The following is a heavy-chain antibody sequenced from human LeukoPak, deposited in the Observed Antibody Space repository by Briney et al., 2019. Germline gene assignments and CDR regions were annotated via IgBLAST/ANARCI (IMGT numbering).Heavy chain of an antibody. D-gene: IGHD3-22*01. V-gene: IGHV3-66*02. CDR3: ASLYYYDSSGYYTPFDY. CDR1: GFSVSNNY. CDR2: IYGDGST. J-gene: IGHJ4*02. Sequence: GGSLRLSCVVSGFSVSNNYVSWVRQAPGKGLEWVSNIYGDGSTNYADSVRGRFTISRDNSKNTLYLQMNSLRAEDTAVYYCASLYYYDSSGYYTPFDYWGQGTLVTVSS.